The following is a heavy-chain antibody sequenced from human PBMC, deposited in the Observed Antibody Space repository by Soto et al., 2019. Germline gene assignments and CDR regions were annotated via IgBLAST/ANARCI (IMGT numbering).Heavy chain of an antibody. CDR1: GGTFSSYA. Sequence: QVQLVQSGAEVKKPGSSVKVSCKASGGTFSSYAISWVRQAPGQGLEWMGGIIPIFGTANYAQKFQGRVTITADKSTSTAYMELSSPRSEDTAVYYCARYCSGGSCYSEAASFDYWGQGTLVTVSS. CDR2: IIPIFGTA. V-gene: IGHV1-69*06. CDR3: ARYCSGGSCYSEAASFDY. J-gene: IGHJ4*02. D-gene: IGHD2-15*01.